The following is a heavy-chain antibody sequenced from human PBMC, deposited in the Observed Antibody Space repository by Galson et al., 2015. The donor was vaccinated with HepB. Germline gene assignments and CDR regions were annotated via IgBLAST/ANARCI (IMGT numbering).Heavy chain of an antibody. V-gene: IGHV3-21*01. CDR3: ARVKVITIFGVDLYYYYGMDV. D-gene: IGHD3-3*01. J-gene: IGHJ6*02. CDR1: GFTFSSYS. Sequence: SLRLSCAASGFTFSSYSMDWVRQAPGKGLEWVSSISSSSSYIYYADSVKGRFTISRDNAKNSLYLQMNSLRAEDTAVYYCARVKVITIFGVDLYYYYGMDVWGQGTTVTVSS. CDR2: ISSSSSYI.